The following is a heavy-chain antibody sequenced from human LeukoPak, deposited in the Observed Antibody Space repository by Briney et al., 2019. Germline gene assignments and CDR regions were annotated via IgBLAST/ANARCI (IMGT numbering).Heavy chain of an antibody. CDR2: INPSGGST. J-gene: IGHJ4*02. Sequence: ASVKVSCKASGYTLTSYYMHWVRQAPGQGLEWMGIINPSGGSTSYAQKFQGRVTMTRDMSTSTVYMELSSLRSEDTAVYYCARAHCSSTSCYRESGSDYWGQGTLVTVSS. CDR3: ARAHCSSTSCYRESGSDY. D-gene: IGHD2-2*01. V-gene: IGHV1-46*01. CDR1: GYTLTSYY.